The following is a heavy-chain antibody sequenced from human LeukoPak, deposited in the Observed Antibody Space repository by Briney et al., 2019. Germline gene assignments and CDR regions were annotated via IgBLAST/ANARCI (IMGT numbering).Heavy chain of an antibody. J-gene: IGHJ4*02. V-gene: IGHV3-30*18. CDR2: ISDDGSNK. CDR1: GFTLSNYA. D-gene: IGHD6-19*01. Sequence: TGGSLRLSCAVSGFTLSNYAMHWVPQAPGKGMEWVAVISDDGSNKYCGVSVKGRFTISRDNSKNTVYLQMNSLRAGDTDVYYCSKDRYSSGWYSYFDYWGRGTLVPVSS. CDR3: SKDRYSSGWYSYFDY.